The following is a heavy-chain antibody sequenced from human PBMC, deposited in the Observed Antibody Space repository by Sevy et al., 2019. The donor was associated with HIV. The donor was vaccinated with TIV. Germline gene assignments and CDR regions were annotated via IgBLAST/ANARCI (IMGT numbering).Heavy chain of an antibody. Sequence: ASVKVSCKASGYTFTSYGISWVRQAPGQGLEWMGWISAYNGNTNYAQKLQGRVTMTTDTSTSTAYMELRSLRSDDTAVYYCARDVIVATIRYYYYGMDVWGQGTTVTVSS. V-gene: IGHV1-18*04. J-gene: IGHJ6*02. D-gene: IGHD5-12*01. CDR3: ARDVIVATIRYYYYGMDV. CDR1: GYTFTSYG. CDR2: ISAYNGNT.